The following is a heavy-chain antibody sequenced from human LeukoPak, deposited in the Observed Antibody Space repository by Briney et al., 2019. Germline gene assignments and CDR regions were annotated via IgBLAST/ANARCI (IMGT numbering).Heavy chain of an antibody. V-gene: IGHV1-2*02. CDR2: INPNSGGT. Sequence: ASVKVSCKASGYTFTGYYMHWVRQAPGQGLEWMGWINPNSGGTNYAQKFQGRVTMTRATSISTAYMELSRRRSDDTAGYYWARGLKSTTGDFDYWGQGTLVTVSS. J-gene: IGHJ4*02. CDR1: GYTFTGYY. CDR3: ARGLKSTTGDFDY. D-gene: IGHD4-11*01.